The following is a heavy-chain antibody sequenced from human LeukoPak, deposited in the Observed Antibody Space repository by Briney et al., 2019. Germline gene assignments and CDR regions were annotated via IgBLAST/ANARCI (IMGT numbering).Heavy chain of an antibody. CDR3: ARVTYDFWSGFPYYYYGMDA. D-gene: IGHD3-3*01. Sequence: SETLSLTCAVSGGSISSGGYSWSWIRQPPGKGLEWIGEINHSGSTNYNPSLKSRVTISVDTSKNQFSLKLSSVTAADTAVYYCARVTYDFWSGFPYYYYGMDAWGQGTTVTVSS. CDR2: INHSGST. V-gene: IGHV4-30-2*01. J-gene: IGHJ6*02. CDR1: GGSISSGGYS.